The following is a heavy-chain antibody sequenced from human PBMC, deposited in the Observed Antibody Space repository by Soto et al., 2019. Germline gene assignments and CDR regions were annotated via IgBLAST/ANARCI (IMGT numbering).Heavy chain of an antibody. V-gene: IGHV4-34*01. J-gene: IGHJ4*02. CDR1: GGSFSGYY. CDR3: ARDKITGLFDY. CDR2: INHSGST. Sequence: QVQLQQWGAGLLKPSETLSLTCAVYGGSFSGYYWTWIRQPPGTGLEWIGEINHSGSTNYNPSLKIRVTVSVDTSKNQFSLKLTSVTAADTAVYYCARDKITGLFDYWGQGPLVTVSS. D-gene: IGHD2-8*02.